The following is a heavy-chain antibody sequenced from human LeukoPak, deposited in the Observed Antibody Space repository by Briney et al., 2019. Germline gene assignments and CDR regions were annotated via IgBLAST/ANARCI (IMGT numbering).Heavy chain of an antibody. CDR1: GGSFSGYY. CDR2: IYYSGST. J-gene: IGHJ4*02. CDR3: ARGSGADLDY. Sequence: SETLSLTCAVYGGSFSGYYWSWIRQPPGKGLEWIGYIYYSGSTNYNPSLKSRVTISVDTSKNQFSLKLSSVTAADTAVYYCARGSGADLDYWGQGTLVTVSS. V-gene: IGHV4-59*01. D-gene: IGHD1-26*01.